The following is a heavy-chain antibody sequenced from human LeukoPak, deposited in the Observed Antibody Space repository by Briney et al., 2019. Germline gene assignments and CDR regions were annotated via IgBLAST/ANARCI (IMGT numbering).Heavy chain of an antibody. CDR2: IYASGTT. D-gene: IGHD1-7*01. CDR3: ARDDNNWNYGGY. Sequence: SEALSLTCTVSGGSISTYFWSWIRQPAGKGLEWIGRIYASGTTNYNPSLKSRVTMSVDTSKNQFSLKLSSVTAADTAVYYCARDDNNWNYGGYWGQGTLVTVSS. V-gene: IGHV4-4*07. CDR1: GGSISTYF. J-gene: IGHJ4*02.